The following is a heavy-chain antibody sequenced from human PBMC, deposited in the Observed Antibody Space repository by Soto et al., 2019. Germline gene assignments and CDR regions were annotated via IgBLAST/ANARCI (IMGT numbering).Heavy chain of an antibody. V-gene: IGHV1-69*13. CDR2: IIPIFGTA. J-gene: IGHJ3*02. Sequence: SVKVSCKASGGTFSSYAISWVRQAPGQGLEWMGGIIPIFGTANYAQKFQGRVTITADESTSTAYMELSSLRSEDTAVYYCARGRGYYYDSSGRNAFDIRGQGTMVTVSS. CDR3: ARGRGYYYDSSGRNAFDI. D-gene: IGHD3-22*01. CDR1: GGTFSSYA.